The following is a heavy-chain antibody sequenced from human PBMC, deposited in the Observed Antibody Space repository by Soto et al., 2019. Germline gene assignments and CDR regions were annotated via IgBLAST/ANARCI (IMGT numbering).Heavy chain of an antibody. V-gene: IGHV4-39*02. CDR3: SRRAPEGFDP. CDR2: IDYRGTI. Sequence: PXETLSITCPCSGSSIATSSYFLALIRRPPGKGLEWIGSIDYRGTIYNNPSLKSRVTISVDTSKNHFSLKLDSVTAADTALYYCSRRAPEGFDPWGQGTLVTVSS. J-gene: IGHJ5*02. CDR1: GSSIATSSYF.